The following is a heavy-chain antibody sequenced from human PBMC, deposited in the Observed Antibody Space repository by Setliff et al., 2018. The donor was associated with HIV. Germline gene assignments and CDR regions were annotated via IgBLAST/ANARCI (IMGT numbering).Heavy chain of an antibody. CDR2: TTNKADSYTT. CDR3: ARAGYFKGFDY. D-gene: IGHD1-26*01. J-gene: IGHJ4*02. CDR1: GFTLSSYA. V-gene: IGHV3-72*01. Sequence: GGSLRLSCAASGFTLSSYAMHWVRQAPGKGLEWVARTTNKADSYTTDYAASVKGRFTISRDDSKNSLYLQMNSLEIEDTAVYYCARAGYFKGFDYWGQGTLVTVSS.